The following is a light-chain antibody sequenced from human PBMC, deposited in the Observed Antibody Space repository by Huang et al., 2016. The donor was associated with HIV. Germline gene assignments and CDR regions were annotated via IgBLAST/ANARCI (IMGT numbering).Light chain of an antibody. J-gene: IGKJ2*01. Sequence: DVVMTQSPLFLPVTLGQPASISCRSSQSLVHSDGNTYLTWFQHRPGQSPRRLIYKVSNRDSGVPDRFSGSGSGTDFTLKSSRVEAEDLGVYYCMQGTHWPPYTFGQGTKLEIK. CDR2: KVS. V-gene: IGKV2-30*02. CDR3: MQGTHWPPYT. CDR1: QSLVHSDGNTY.